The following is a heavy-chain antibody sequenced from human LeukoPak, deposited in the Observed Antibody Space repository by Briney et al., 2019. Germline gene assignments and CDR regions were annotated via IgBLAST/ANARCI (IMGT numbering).Heavy chain of an antibody. CDR1: GFTFSSYA. CDR2: ISGSGGST. Sequence: PGGSLRLSCAASGFTFSSYAMSWVRQAPGKGLEWVSAISGSGGSTYYADSVKGRFTISRDNSKNTLYLQMNSLRAEDTAVYYRAKVLGGGWSTPDYWGQGTLVTVSS. J-gene: IGHJ4*02. D-gene: IGHD6-19*01. CDR3: AKVLGGGWSTPDY. V-gene: IGHV3-23*01.